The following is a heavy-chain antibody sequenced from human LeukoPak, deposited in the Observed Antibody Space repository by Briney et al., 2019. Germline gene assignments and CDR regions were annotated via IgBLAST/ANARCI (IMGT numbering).Heavy chain of an antibody. D-gene: IGHD2-2*01. CDR3: AKEYCSRSSCYIFDY. V-gene: IGHV3-30*18. CDR1: GFTFSSFG. J-gene: IGHJ4*02. Sequence: PGGSLRLSCAASGFTFSSFGMHWVRQAPGKGLECVAVISYDESEKYYADSVKGRFTISRDNSRNTLYLQMNSLRAEDTAVYYCAKEYCSRSSCYIFDYWGQGTLVTVSS. CDR2: ISYDESEK.